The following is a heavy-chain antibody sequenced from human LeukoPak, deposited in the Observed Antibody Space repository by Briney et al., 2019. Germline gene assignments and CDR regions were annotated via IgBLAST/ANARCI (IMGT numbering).Heavy chain of an antibody. CDR3: ARASNRNSINFDY. D-gene: IGHD1-1*01. J-gene: IGHJ4*02. Sequence: GGSLRLSCTASGFTFSSYWMHWVRQAPGKGLVWVSRINGDGSTSNYADSVKGRFTISRDNAKNTLYRQMNSLRAEDTAAYYCARASNRNSINFDYWGQGPLVTVSS. V-gene: IGHV3-74*01. CDR1: GFTFSSYW. CDR2: INGDGSTS.